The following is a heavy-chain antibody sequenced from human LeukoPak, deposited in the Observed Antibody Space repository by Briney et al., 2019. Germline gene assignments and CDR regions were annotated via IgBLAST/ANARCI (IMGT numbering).Heavy chain of an antibody. CDR1: GYTFTGYY. CDR2: IDPNSGGT. J-gene: IGHJ4*02. V-gene: IGHV1-2*02. D-gene: IGHD3-10*01. CDR3: ARDYGSGGYYIDY. Sequence: ASVKVSCKASGYTFTGYYLHWVRQAPGQGLEWMGWIDPNSGGTDYAQKFQGRVAMTRDTSISTAYMELSRLRSDDTAVYYCARDYGSGGYYIDYWDQGTLVTVSS.